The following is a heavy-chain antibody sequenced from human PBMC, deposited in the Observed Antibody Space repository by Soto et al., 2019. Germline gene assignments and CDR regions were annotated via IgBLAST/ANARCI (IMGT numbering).Heavy chain of an antibody. V-gene: IGHV1-18*01. J-gene: IGHJ6*02. Sequence: QVQLVQSGAEVKKPGASVKVSCKASGYTFTSYGISWVRQAPGQGLEWMGWISAYNGNTNYAQKLQGRVTMTTETSTSTAHMEVSSLRSDHTAVYYCARPEHTSGGVIVIRDYYYGMDVQGQGTTVTVSS. D-gene: IGHD3-16*02. CDR1: GYTFTSYG. CDR3: ARPEHTSGGVIVIRDYYYGMDV. CDR2: ISAYNGNT.